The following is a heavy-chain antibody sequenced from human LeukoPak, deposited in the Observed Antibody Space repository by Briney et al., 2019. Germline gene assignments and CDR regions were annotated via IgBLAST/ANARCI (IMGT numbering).Heavy chain of an antibody. Sequence: SGTLSLTCTVSGGSISSYYWSWIRQPPGKGLEWIGYIYYSGSTNYNPSLKSRVTISVDTSKNQFSLKLSSVTAADTAVYYCARHRGFGDYYYYGMDVWGQGTTVTVSS. V-gene: IGHV4-59*08. CDR3: ARHRGFGDYYYYGMDV. D-gene: IGHD3-22*01. J-gene: IGHJ6*02. CDR1: GGSISSYY. CDR2: IYYSGST.